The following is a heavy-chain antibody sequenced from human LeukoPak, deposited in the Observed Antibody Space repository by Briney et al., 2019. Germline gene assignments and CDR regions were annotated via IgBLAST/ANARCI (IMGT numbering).Heavy chain of an antibody. Sequence: ASVKVSCKASGYTFTGYYMHWVRQAPGQGLEWMGWINPNSGDTNYAQKFQGRVTMTRDTSTSTVYMELSSLRSEDTAVYYCAREGRCGGDCYSGWFDPWGQGTLVTVSS. D-gene: IGHD2-21*02. CDR1: GYTFTGYY. CDR3: AREGRCGGDCYSGWFDP. V-gene: IGHV1-2*02. J-gene: IGHJ5*02. CDR2: INPNSGDT.